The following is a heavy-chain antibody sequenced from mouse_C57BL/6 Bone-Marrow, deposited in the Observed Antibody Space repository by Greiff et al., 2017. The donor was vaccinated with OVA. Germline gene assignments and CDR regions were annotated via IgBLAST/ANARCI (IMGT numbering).Heavy chain of an antibody. J-gene: IGHJ4*01. Sequence: EVQLQQSGPVLVKPGASVKMSCKASGYTFTDYYMNWVKQSHGKSLEWIGVINPYNGGTSYNQKFKGKATLTVDKSSSTAYMELNSLTSEDSAVYYCARYYGNYVPYYYAMDYWGQGTSVTVSS. CDR2: INPYNGGT. V-gene: IGHV1-19*01. CDR3: ARYYGNYVPYYYAMDY. CDR1: GYTFTDYY. D-gene: IGHD2-1*01.